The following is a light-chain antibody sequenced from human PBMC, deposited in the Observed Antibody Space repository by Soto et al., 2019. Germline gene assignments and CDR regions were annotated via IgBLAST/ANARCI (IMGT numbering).Light chain of an antibody. J-gene: IGKJ1*01. V-gene: IGKV3-15*01. CDR1: ENLNTN. CDR2: GAS. CDR3: QQYKNWPPWT. Sequence: EIVMTQSPGTLSVSPGERATLSCRASENLNTNLAWYQQRPGQAPRLLIYGASTRATGVPARFTGSRSGTDFNLTISSLQFEDFAVYFCQQYKNWPPWTFGQGTKVDI.